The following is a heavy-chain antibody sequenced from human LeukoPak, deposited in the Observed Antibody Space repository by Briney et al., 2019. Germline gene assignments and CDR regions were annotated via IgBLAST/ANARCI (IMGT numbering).Heavy chain of an antibody. V-gene: IGHV3-30-3*01. D-gene: IGHD7-27*01. CDR3: ARDLTGDPYFDY. J-gene: IGHJ4*02. Sequence: GGSLRLSCAASGFTFSSYAMHWVRQAPGKGLEWVAVISYDGSNKYYADSVKGRFTISRDNSKNTLYLQMNSLRAEDTAVYYCARDLTGDPYFDYWGQGTLVTVSS. CDR1: GFTFSSYA. CDR2: ISYDGSNK.